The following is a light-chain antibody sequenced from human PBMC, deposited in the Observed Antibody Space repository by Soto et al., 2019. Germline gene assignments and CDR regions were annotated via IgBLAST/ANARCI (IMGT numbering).Light chain of an antibody. CDR2: EVS. CDR1: SSDVGGHNY. J-gene: IGLJ2*01. Sequence: QSALTQPPSASGSPGQSVTISCTGTSSDVGGHNYVSWYQQYPGKAPKVMIYEVSKRPSGVPDRFSGSKSGNTASLTVSGLQVEDEGDYYCSSYAGINNLVFAGGPRLTVL. CDR3: SSYAGINNLV. V-gene: IGLV2-8*01.